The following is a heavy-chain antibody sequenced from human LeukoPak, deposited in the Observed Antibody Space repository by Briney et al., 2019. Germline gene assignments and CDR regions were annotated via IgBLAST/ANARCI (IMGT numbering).Heavy chain of an antibody. CDR3: ARRVRYYYGSGSYSFFDY. V-gene: IGHV1-8*01. D-gene: IGHD3-10*01. CDR2: MNPNSGNT. CDR1: GYTFTSYD. J-gene: IGHJ4*02. Sequence: GASVKVSCKASGYTFTSYDINWVRQATGQGLEWMGWMNPNSGNTGYAQKFQGRVTMTRNTSISTAYMELSSLRSEDTAVYYCARRVRYYYGSGSYSFFDYWGQGTLVTVSS.